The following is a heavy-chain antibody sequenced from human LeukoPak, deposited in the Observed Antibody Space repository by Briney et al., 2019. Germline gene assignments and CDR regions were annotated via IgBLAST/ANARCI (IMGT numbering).Heavy chain of an antibody. CDR2: INSDGSST. CDR1: GFTFSSYW. D-gene: IGHD3-22*01. V-gene: IGHV3-74*01. Sequence: GGSLTLSCAASGFTFSSYWMHWVRQAPGKGLVWVSRINSDGSSTSYADSVKGRFTISRDNAKNTLYLQMNSLRAEDTAVYYCAVTYYYDSSSDYWGQGTLVTVSS. J-gene: IGHJ4*02. CDR3: AVTYYYDSSSDY.